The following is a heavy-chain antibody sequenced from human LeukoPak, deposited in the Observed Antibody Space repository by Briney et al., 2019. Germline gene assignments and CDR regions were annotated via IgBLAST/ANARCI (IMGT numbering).Heavy chain of an antibody. D-gene: IGHD3-16*01. CDR3: NPGGY. Sequence: GGSLRLSCAASGFTFSGYSMNWVRQAPGKGLEWVSFISSISSTIYYADSVKGRFTISRDNAKNSLYLQMNSLRAEDTAVYYCNPGGYWGQGTLVTVSS. CDR2: ISSISSTI. V-gene: IGHV3-48*04. CDR1: GFTFSGYS. J-gene: IGHJ4*02.